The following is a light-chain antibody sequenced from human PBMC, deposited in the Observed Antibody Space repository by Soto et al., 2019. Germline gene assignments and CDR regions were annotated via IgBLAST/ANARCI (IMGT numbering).Light chain of an antibody. Sequence: IVLTQSPGTLSVSPGERVTLSCRASQSVSSSYLAWYQHKPGQAPRLLLYGASTRATGIPARFSGSGSGTELTLTISSLQYEDFAVYYCQQYNNWPRGTFGQGTKVDIK. V-gene: IGKV3-15*01. CDR2: GAS. CDR3: QQYNNWPRGT. J-gene: IGKJ1*01. CDR1: QSVSSSY.